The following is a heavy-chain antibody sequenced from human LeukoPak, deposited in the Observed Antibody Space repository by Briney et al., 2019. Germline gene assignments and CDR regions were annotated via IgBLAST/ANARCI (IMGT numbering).Heavy chain of an antibody. J-gene: IGHJ4*02. V-gene: IGHV4-30-2*01. CDR1: GGSISSGGYS. Sequence: PSETLSLTCAVSGGSISSGGYSWRWIRQPPGEGLEWIGYIYHSGSTYYNPSLKSRVTISVDRSKNQFSLKLSSVTAADTAVYYCARALGPVDYWGQGTLVTVSS. CDR2: IYHSGST. CDR3: ARALGPVDY.